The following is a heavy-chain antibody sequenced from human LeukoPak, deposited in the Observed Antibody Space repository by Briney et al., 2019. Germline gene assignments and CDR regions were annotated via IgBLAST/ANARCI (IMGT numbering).Heavy chain of an antibody. V-gene: IGHV4-4*09. J-gene: IGHJ4*02. D-gene: IGHD3-3*02. CDR3: ARHVWRGYYFDY. CDR1: GGSISSYY. Sequence: PSETLSLTCTVSGGSISSYYWSWIRQPPGKGLEWIGYIYTSGSTNYNPSLKSRVTISVDTSKNQFSLKLSSVPAADPAVYYCARHVWRGYYFDYWGQGTLVTVSS. CDR2: IYTSGST.